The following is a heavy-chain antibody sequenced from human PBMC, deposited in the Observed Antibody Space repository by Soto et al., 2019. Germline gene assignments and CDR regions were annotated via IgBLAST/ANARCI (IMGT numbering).Heavy chain of an antibody. D-gene: IGHD2-21*02. CDR3: ARVSTAISVDAFDI. CDR2: IDWNGRST. V-gene: IGHV3-20*04. Sequence: EVQLVESGGGVVRPGGSLRLSCAASGFTFDDYGMTWVRQAPGKGLEWVSGIDWNGRSTGYADSVKGRFTISRDNXXSSLYLQMNSLRAEETALYYCARVSTAISVDAFDIWGQGTMVTVSS. CDR1: GFTFDDYG. J-gene: IGHJ3*02.